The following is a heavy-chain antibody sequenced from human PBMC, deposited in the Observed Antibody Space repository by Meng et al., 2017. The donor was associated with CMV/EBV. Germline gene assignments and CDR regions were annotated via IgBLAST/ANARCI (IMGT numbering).Heavy chain of an antibody. CDR3: AAGGNIVVLPAATMGESEYFQH. Sequence: SVKVSCKASGFTFTSSSVQWVRQARGQRLEWIGWIVVGSGNTNYAQRFQERVTITRDMSTSTAYMELSSLRSEDTAVYYCAAGGNIVVLPAATMGESEYFQHWGQGTLVTVSS. CDR2: IVVGSGNT. V-gene: IGHV1-58*01. CDR1: GFTFTSSS. J-gene: IGHJ1*01. D-gene: IGHD2-2*01.